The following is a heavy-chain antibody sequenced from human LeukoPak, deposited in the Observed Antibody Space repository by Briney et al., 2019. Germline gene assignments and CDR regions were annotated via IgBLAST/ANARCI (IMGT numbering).Heavy chain of an antibody. CDR1: GDSVSSSDW. CDR2: IHHSGDT. J-gene: IGHJ4*02. CDR3: AKMIPATPDYFDY. V-gene: IGHV4-4*02. Sequence: SETLSLTCTVSGDSVSSSDWWTWVRQFPGKGLERIGEIHHSGDTNYNPSLKSRVIISVDKSRNQFSLNLTSVTDADTAIYYCAKMIPATPDYFDYWGQGILVIVS. D-gene: IGHD2-15*01.